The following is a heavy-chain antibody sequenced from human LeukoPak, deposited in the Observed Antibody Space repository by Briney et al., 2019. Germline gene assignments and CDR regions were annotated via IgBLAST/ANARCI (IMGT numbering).Heavy chain of an antibody. D-gene: IGHD5-24*01. V-gene: IGHV3-7*04. J-gene: IGHJ4*02. Sequence: GGSLRLSCVASGFPFSSYWMTWVCQAPGKGLEWVANIKQDGSKKSYVDSVKGRFTISRDNAKNSLYLQMNSLRAEDTAIYYCTRVGYIDEGIDYWGQGTLVTVSS. CDR3: TRVGYIDEGIDY. CDR2: IKQDGSKK. CDR1: GFPFSSYW.